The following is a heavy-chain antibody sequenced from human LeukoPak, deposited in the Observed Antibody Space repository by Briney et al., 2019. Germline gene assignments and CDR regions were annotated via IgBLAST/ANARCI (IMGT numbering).Heavy chain of an antibody. CDR1: GFTFSSYA. CDR3: AGGLYSSSWSLAFDI. V-gene: IGHV3-30-3*01. CDR2: ISYDGSNK. J-gene: IGHJ3*02. Sequence: PGGSLRLSCAASGFTFSSYAMHWVRQAPGKGLEWVAVISYDGSNKYYADSVKGRFTISRDNSKNTLYLQMNSLRAEDTAVYYCAGGLYSSSWSLAFDIWGQGTMVTVSS. D-gene: IGHD6-13*01.